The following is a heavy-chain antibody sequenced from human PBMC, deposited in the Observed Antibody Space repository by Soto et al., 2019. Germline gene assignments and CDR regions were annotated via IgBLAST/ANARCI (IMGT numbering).Heavy chain of an antibody. J-gene: IGHJ4*02. CDR1: GGSISSYY. D-gene: IGHD6-6*01. V-gene: IGHV4-59*01. CDR3: ARLSGSSKAFDY. CDR2: IYYSGST. Sequence: PSETLSLTCTVSGGSISSYYWSWIRQPPGKGLEWIGYIYYSGSTNYNPSLKCRVTISVDTSKNQFSLKLSSVTAADTAVYYCARLSGSSKAFDYWGQGTLVTVSS.